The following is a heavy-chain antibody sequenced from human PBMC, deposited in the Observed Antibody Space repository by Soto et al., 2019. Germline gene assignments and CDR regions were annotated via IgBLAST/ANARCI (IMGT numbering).Heavy chain of an antibody. V-gene: IGHV4-34*01. CDR2: INHSGST. Sequence: QVQLQQWGAGLLKPSETLSLTCAVYGGSFSGYYWSWIRQPPGEGLEWIGEINHSGSTNYNPSLKSRVTISVDTSKNQFSLKLSSVTAADTAVYYCARGGIAARVPTRWGQGTLVTVSS. J-gene: IGHJ4*02. CDR1: GGSFSGYY. D-gene: IGHD6-6*01. CDR3: ARGGIAARVPTR.